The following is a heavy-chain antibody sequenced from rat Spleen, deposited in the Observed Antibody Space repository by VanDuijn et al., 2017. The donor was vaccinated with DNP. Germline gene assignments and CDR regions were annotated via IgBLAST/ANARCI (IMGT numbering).Heavy chain of an antibody. Sequence: EVQLVESGGGLVQPGRSLKLSCVASGFTFNHYWMTWIRQAPGKGMEWVASITNTGGSTYYLDSVNGRFTISRDNAKITLYLQINSLRSEDTATYFCRTGSDYWGQGVMVTVSS. V-gene: IGHV5-31*01. CDR3: RTGSDY. CDR2: ITNTGGST. J-gene: IGHJ2*01. D-gene: IGHD5-1*01. CDR1: GFTFNHYW.